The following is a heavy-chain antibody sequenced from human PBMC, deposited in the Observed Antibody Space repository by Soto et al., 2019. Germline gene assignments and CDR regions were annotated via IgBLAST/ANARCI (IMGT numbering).Heavy chain of an antibody. D-gene: IGHD4-17*01. J-gene: IGHJ5*02. CDR1: GFTFSMFS. CDR2: ISSNGDST. V-gene: IGHV3-64D*06. Sequence: GGSLRLSCSASGFTFSMFSMHWVRQAPGKGLEYVSGISSNGDSTYYADSVEGRFTISRDNSKNTPYLQMSSLRAVDTAVYYCVHPRSTVQIPPTWGQGTLVTVSS. CDR3: VHPRSTVQIPPT.